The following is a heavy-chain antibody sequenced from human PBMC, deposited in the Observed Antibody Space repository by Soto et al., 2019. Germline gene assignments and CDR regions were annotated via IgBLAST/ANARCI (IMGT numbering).Heavy chain of an antibody. V-gene: IGHV3-53*01. Sequence: EVQLVESGGGLIQPGGSLRLSCAASGFTVSSQYMSWVRQAPGKGLEWVSVIFGGGTTLYADSVKGRFTISRDNSKNTMFLQMYSLRAEDTAVYYCVKDSWDHWGQGTLVTVSS. CDR1: GFTVSSQY. J-gene: IGHJ4*02. CDR2: IFGGGTT. CDR3: VKDSWDH.